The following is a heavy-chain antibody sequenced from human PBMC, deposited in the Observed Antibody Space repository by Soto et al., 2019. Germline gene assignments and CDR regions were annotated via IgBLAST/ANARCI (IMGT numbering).Heavy chain of an antibody. CDR2: IYYSGST. CDR1: GGSISSYY. CDR3: ARYSSGWYKYAFDI. V-gene: IGHV4-59*01. D-gene: IGHD6-19*01. J-gene: IGHJ3*02. Sequence: SETLSRTCTVSGGSISSYYWSWIRRPPGKGLEWIGYIYYSGSTNYNPSLKSRVTISEDTSKNQFSLKLSSVTAADTAVYYCARYSSGWYKYAFDIWGQGTMVTVSS.